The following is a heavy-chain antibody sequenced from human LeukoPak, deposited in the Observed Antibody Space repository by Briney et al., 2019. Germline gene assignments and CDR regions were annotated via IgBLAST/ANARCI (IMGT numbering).Heavy chain of an antibody. V-gene: IGHV4-39*01. Sequence: PSATLSLTCTVSGGSISSSSYYWGWIRQPPGKGLEWIGSIYYSGSTYYNPSLKSRVTISVDTSKNQFSLKLSSVTAADTAVYYCARRNDFWSGAIDYWGQGTLVTVSS. CDR2: IYYSGST. D-gene: IGHD3-3*01. CDR3: ARRNDFWSGAIDY. CDR1: GGSISSSSYY. J-gene: IGHJ4*02.